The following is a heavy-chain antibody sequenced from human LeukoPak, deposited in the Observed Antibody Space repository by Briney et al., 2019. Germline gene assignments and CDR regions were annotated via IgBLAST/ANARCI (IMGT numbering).Heavy chain of an antibody. V-gene: IGHV1-69*04. CDR3: ARGLLRAADTYYFDY. D-gene: IGHD6-13*01. CDR2: IIPILGIA. Sequence: GASVKVSCKTSGYTFTNYDMNWVRQAPGQGLEWMGRIIPILGIANYAQKFQGRVTITADKSTSTAYMELSSLRSEDTAVYYCARGLLRAADTYYFDYWGQGTLVTVSS. CDR1: GYTFTNYD. J-gene: IGHJ4*02.